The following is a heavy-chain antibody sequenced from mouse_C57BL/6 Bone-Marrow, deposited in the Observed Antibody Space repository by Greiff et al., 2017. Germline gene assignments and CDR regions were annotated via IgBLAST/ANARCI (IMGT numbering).Heavy chain of an antibody. Sequence: QVQLQQPGAELVMPGASVKLSCKASGYTFTSYWMHWVKQRPGQGLEWIGEIDPSDSYTNYNQKFKGKSTLTVDTSSSTAYMQLSSLTSEDSAVYYCARGNYVELGRYFDYWGQGTTLTVSS. D-gene: IGHD2-1*01. V-gene: IGHV1-69*01. CDR3: ARGNYVELGRYFDY. J-gene: IGHJ2*01. CDR1: GYTFTSYW. CDR2: IDPSDSYT.